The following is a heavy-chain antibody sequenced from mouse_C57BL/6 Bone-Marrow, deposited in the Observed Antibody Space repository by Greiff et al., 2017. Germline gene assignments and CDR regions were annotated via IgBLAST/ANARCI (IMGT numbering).Heavy chain of an antibody. Sequence: EVKLMESGGGLVKPGGSLKLSCAASGFTFSDYGMHWVRQAPEKGLVWVAYISSGSSTIYYADTVKGRFTISRDNAKNTLFLQMTSLRSEDTAMYYCARLYYYAMDYWGQGTSVTVSS. J-gene: IGHJ4*01. CDR1: GFTFSDYG. CDR2: ISSGSSTI. V-gene: IGHV5-17*01. CDR3: ARLYYYAMDY.